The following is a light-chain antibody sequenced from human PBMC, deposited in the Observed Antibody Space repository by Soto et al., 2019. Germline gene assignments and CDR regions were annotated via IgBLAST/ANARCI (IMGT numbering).Light chain of an antibody. V-gene: IGKV3-20*01. J-gene: IGKJ1*01. CDR2: RGS. CDR1: QHIRGNE. Sequence: EVVLTQSPGTLSLSPGERATLSCRASQHIRGNELAWYQQKPGQAPRLLIYRGSSRATGIPDRFSGRGSGTDFTLTISRLEPEDFAVYYCQDYGTSAPWTFGQGTKVEIK. CDR3: QDYGTSAPWT.